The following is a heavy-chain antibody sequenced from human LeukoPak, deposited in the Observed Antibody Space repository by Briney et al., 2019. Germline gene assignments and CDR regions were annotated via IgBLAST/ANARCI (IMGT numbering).Heavy chain of an antibody. CDR2: IIPIFGTA. J-gene: IGHJ6*03. CDR3: ARGRYGDQLPKGVAYYYYYMDV. CDR1: GYTFTSFA. Sequence: GASVKVSCEASGYTFTSFAISWVRQAPGQGLEWMGGIIPIFGTANYAQKFQGRVTITTDESTSTVYMELSSLRSEDTAVYYCARGRYGDQLPKGVAYYYYYMDVWGKGTTVTVSS. D-gene: IGHD2-2*01. V-gene: IGHV1-69*05.